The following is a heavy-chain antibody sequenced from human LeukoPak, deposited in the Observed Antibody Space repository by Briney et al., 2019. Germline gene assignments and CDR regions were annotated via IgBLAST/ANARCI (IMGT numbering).Heavy chain of an antibody. CDR2: IGTASDT. V-gene: IGHV3-13*01. CDR3: ARGPPRGKYYYMDV. J-gene: IGHJ6*03. Sequence: GGSLRLSCAASGYTFSSFDMHWVRQPTGQGLEWVSTIGTASDTYYPGSVEGRFTLPRDNAKNSLYLQMNSLTAGDTAVYYCARGPPRGKYYYMDVWGKGTTVTVSS. CDR1: GYTFSSFD. D-gene: IGHD1-1*01.